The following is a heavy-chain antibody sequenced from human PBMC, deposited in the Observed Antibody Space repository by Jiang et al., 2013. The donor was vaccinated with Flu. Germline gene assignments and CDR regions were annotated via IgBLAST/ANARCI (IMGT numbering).Heavy chain of an antibody. CDR3: ARAGDDWGSYRYTGRTEYFQH. CDR2: IIPIFGTA. D-gene: IGHD3-16*02. Sequence: WMGGIIPIFGTANYAQKFQGRVTITADESTSTAYMELSSLRSEDTAVYYCARAGDDWGSYRYTGRTEYFQHWGQGTLVTVSS. J-gene: IGHJ1*01. V-gene: IGHV1-69*01.